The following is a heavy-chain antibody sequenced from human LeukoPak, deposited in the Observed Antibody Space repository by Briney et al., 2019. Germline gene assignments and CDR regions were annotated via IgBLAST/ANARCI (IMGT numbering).Heavy chain of an antibody. CDR1: GGTFSSYA. Sequence: GASVKVSCKASGGTFSSYAISWGRQAPGQGLEWMGRIIPIFGTANYAQKFQGRVTITTDESTSTAYMELSSLRSEDTAVYYCARDRVEMATITGPFGYWGQGTLVTVSS. CDR3: ARDRVEMATITGPFGY. CDR2: IIPIFGTA. J-gene: IGHJ4*02. D-gene: IGHD5-24*01. V-gene: IGHV1-69*05.